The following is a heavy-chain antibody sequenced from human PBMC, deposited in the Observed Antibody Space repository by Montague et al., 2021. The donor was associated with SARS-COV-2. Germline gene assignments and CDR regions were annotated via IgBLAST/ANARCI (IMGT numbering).Heavy chain of an antibody. CDR3: AKAPHNDVFTGDLTEGFDF. D-gene: IGHD3-9*01. CDR2: VNHSGST. V-gene: IGHV4-34*01. J-gene: IGHJ4*02. Sequence: SETLSLTCAVYGGSFSGYYWSWIRQPPGKGLEWIGEVNHSGSTNYNPSLKSRVTMSVDTSKNQFSLKLSSVTAADTAVYFCAKAPHNDVFTGDLTEGFDFWGQGTLVTVSS. CDR1: GGSFSGYY.